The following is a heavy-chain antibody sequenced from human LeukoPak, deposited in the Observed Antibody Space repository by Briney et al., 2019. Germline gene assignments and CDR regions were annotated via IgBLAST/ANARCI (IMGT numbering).Heavy chain of an antibody. CDR2: ISAYNGNI. CDR1: GYTFTSYG. V-gene: IGHV1-18*01. CDR3: ARDRNIAVAGTRDY. J-gene: IGHJ4*02. D-gene: IGHD6-19*01. Sequence: GASVKVSCKASGYTFTSYGTSWVRQAPGQGLEWMGWISAYNGNINYAQKLQGRVTMTTDTSTSTAYMELRSLRSDDTAVYYCARDRNIAVAGTRDYWGQGTLVTVSS.